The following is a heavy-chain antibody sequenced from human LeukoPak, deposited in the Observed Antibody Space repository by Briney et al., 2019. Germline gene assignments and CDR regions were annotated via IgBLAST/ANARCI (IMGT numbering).Heavy chain of an antibody. D-gene: IGHD5-24*01. CDR2: IYYSGST. J-gene: IGHJ6*03. CDR3: ARESRDYYYYYMDV. CDR1: GGSISSYY. Sequence: PSETLSLTCTVSGGSISSYYWSWIRQPPGKGLEWIGYIYYSGSTNYNPSLKSRVTISVDTSKNQFSLKLSSVTAADTAVYYCARESRDYYYYYMDVWGKGTTVTVPS. V-gene: IGHV4-59*01.